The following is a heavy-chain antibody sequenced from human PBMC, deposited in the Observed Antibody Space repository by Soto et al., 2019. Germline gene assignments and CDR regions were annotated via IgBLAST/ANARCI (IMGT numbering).Heavy chain of an antibody. Sequence: ASVKVSCKAAGYTFTSDTMHWVRQAPGQRREWMGWITPGNGNTKYSQKFQGRVTITRDTSASTASMELSSLRSEDTAVYYRAKYSGSYRDAFDIWGQGTMVTVSS. CDR1: GYTFTSDT. D-gene: IGHD1-26*01. J-gene: IGHJ3*02. V-gene: IGHV1-3*01. CDR2: ITPGNGNT. CDR3: AKYSGSYRDAFDI.